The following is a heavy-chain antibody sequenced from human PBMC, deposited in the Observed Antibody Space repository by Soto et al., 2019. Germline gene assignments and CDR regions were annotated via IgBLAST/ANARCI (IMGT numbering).Heavy chain of an antibody. CDR3: ATGHSRAEVAMIFDY. V-gene: IGHV1-58*02. Sequence: ASVKVSCKASGFTFTSSAMQWVRQARGQRLEWIGWIVVGSGNTNYAQKFQERVTITRDMSTSTAYMELSSLRSEDTAVYYCATGHSRAEVAMIFDYWGQGTLVTVSS. D-gene: IGHD5-12*01. CDR1: GFTFTSSA. CDR2: IVVGSGNT. J-gene: IGHJ4*02.